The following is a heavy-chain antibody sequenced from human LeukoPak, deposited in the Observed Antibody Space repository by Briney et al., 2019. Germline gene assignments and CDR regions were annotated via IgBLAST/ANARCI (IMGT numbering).Heavy chain of an antibody. CDR3: ARADFWSGPFRFDP. CDR2: IIPILGIA. Sequence: SVKVSCKASGYTFTSYGISWVRQAPGQGLEWMGRIIPILGIANYAQKFQGRVTITADKSTSTAYMELSSLRSEDTAVYYCARADFWSGPFRFDPWGQGTLVTVSS. V-gene: IGHV1-69*04. D-gene: IGHD3-3*01. CDR1: GYTFTSYG. J-gene: IGHJ5*02.